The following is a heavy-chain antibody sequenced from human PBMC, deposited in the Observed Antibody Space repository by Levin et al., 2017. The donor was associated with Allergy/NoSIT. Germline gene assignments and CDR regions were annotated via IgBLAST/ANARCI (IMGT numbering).Heavy chain of an antibody. CDR1: GFTFSSYE. D-gene: IGHD2-21*02. Sequence: LSLTCAASGFTFSSYEMNWVRQAPGKGLEWVSYISSSGSTIYSADSVKGRFTISRDNAKNSLYLQMNSLRAEDTAVYYCASLVVVTAILFSDYYYGMDVWGQGTTVTVSS. CDR3: ASLVVVTAILFSDYYYGMDV. V-gene: IGHV3-48*03. CDR2: ISSSGSTI. J-gene: IGHJ6*02.